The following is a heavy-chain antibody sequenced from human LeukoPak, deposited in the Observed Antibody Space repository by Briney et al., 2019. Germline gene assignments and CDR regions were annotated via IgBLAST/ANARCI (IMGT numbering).Heavy chain of an antibody. D-gene: IGHD1-26*01. CDR2: IYPGDSNT. Sequence: GESLKISCKGSGYSFTSYGIGWVRQMPGKGLEWMGIIYPGDSNTRYSPSFQGQVTISADKSISTAYLQWSSLKASDTAMYYCARHIVGALYYFDYWGQGTLVTVSS. J-gene: IGHJ4*02. CDR3: ARHIVGALYYFDY. V-gene: IGHV5-51*01. CDR1: GYSFTSYG.